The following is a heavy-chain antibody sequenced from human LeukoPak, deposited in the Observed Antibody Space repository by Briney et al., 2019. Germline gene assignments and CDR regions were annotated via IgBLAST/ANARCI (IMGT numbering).Heavy chain of an antibody. CDR2: INAGNGNT. D-gene: IGHD5-18*01. CDR1: GYTFTSYA. J-gene: IGHJ4*02. V-gene: IGHV1-3*01. Sequence: ASVKVSCKASGYTFTSYAMHWVRQAPGQRLEWMGWINAGNGNTKYSQKLQGRVTITRDTSASTAYMELSSLRSEDTAVYYCARGRQDTAMVSYYFDYWGKGTLVTVSS. CDR3: ARGRQDTAMVSYYFDY.